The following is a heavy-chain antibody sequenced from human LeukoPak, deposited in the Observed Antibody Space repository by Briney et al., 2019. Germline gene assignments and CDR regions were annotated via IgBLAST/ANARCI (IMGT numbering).Heavy chain of an antibody. CDR3: ASYSGLRLGELSLYLIDY. V-gene: IGHV1-2*02. CDR2: INPNSGGT. CDR1: GYTFTAYD. J-gene: IGHJ4*02. Sequence: GASVKVSCNASGYTFTAYDMHWVRQAPGQGLEWMGWINPNSGGTNYAQKFQGRVTMTRDTSISTAYMELSRLRSDDTAVYYCASYSGLRLGELSLYLIDYWGQGTLVTVSS. D-gene: IGHD3-16*02.